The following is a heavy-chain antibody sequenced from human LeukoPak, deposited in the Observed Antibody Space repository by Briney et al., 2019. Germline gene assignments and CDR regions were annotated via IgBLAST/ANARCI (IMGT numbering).Heavy chain of an antibody. CDR3: ARAELRFLVKGGRHCWFDS. CDR1: GVYISSGGYY. V-gene: IGHV4-31*11. J-gene: IGHJ5*01. D-gene: IGHD3-3*01. CDR2: IYYSGTT. Sequence: PSETLSLTCAVSGVYISSGGYYWGWVRQLPEKGLEWIGYIYYSGTTSYNPSLQSRVTISVDTSKNQFSLRLTSVTAADTAIYYCARAELRFLVKGGRHCWFDSWGQGTLVTVSS.